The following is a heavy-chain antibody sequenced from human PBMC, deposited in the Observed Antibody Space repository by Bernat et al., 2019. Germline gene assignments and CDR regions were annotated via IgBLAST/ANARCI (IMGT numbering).Heavy chain of an antibody. J-gene: IGHJ2*01. CDR3: ASVFGGNSAYWYFDL. CDR2: IYYSGST. CDR1: GGSISSYY. D-gene: IGHD4-23*01. Sequence: QVQLQESGPGLVKPSETLSLTCTVSGGSISSYYWSWIRQPPGKGLEWIGYIYYSGSTNYNPSLKSRVTISVDPSKNQFSLKLTSVTAADTAVYYCASVFGGNSAYWYFDLWGRGTLVTVSS. V-gene: IGHV4-59*01.